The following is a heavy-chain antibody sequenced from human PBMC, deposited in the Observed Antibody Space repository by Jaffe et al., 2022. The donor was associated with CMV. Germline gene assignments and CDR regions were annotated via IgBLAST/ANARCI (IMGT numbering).Heavy chain of an antibody. J-gene: IGHJ4*02. CDR1: GGSISSYY. CDR3: ARVSDYFDY. D-gene: IGHD3-3*02. Sequence: QVQLQESGPGLVKPSETLSLTCTVSGGSISSYYWSWIRQPPGKGLEWIGYIYYSGSTNYNPSLKSRVTISVDTSKNQFSLKLSSVTAADTAVYYCARVSDYFDYWGQGTLVTVSS. V-gene: IGHV4-59*01. CDR2: IYYSGST.